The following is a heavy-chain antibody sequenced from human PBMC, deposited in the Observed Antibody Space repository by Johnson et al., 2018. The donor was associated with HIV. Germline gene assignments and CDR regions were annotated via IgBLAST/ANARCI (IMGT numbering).Heavy chain of an antibody. D-gene: IGHD2-2*01. CDR3: AKESYHVDAVASDI. CDR1: GFTVSSDY. CDR2: IRHDGTSE. J-gene: IGHJ3*02. V-gene: IGHV3-30*02. Sequence: QVQLVESGGGLVQPGGSLRLSCTASGFTVSSDYMSWVRQAPGKGLEWVSFIRHDGTSEYYADAVKGRFTVSRDNSQNILYLHMNNLRTDDTAMYYCAKESYHVDAVASDIWGQGTMVTVSS.